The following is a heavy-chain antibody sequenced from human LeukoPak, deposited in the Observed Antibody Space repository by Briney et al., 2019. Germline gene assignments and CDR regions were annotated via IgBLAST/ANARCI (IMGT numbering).Heavy chain of an antibody. CDR3: ASFIRQQLVHTDFDY. CDR1: RFTFRSYW. CDR2: IKQDGSEK. V-gene: IGHV3-7*02. D-gene: IGHD6-13*01. Sequence: GGSLRLPCAASRFTFRSYWMSWVRQAPGKSLEWVANIKQDGSEKYYVDSVKGRFTISRDNAKNSLYQQMNSLRAEDKAVYYCASFIRQQLVHTDFDYWGQGTLVTVSS. J-gene: IGHJ4*02.